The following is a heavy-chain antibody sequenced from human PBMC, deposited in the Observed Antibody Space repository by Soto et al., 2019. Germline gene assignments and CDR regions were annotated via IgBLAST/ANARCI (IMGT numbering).Heavy chain of an antibody. Sequence: SVKVSCKASGGTFSSYAISWVRQAPGQGLEWMGGIIPIFGTANYAQKFQGRVTITADESTSTAYMELSSLRSEDTAVYYCARQMATIPCPCTSCAFDIWGQGTMVTVSS. D-gene: IGHD5-12*01. CDR1: GGTFSSYA. J-gene: IGHJ3*02. CDR3: ARQMATIPCPCTSCAFDI. V-gene: IGHV1-69*13. CDR2: IIPIFGTA.